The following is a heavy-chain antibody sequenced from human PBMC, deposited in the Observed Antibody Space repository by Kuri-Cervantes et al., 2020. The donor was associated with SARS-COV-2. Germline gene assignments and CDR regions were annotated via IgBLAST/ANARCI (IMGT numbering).Heavy chain of an antibody. V-gene: IGHV4-39*07. D-gene: IGHD1-26*01. CDR3: ASPIIVGATDY. J-gene: IGHJ4*02. CDR1: GGSIRSSSHY. CDR2: IYYGVAT. Sequence: GSLRLSCSVSGGSIRSSSHYWGWIRQPPGKGLEWIGSIYYGVATQYNPSLKSRVTISLDTSKNQFSLKLTSVTAADTAVYYCASPIIVGATDYWGQGILVTVSS.